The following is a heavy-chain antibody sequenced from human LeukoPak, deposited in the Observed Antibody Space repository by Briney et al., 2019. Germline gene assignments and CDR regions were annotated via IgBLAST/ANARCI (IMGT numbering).Heavy chain of an antibody. CDR1: GYTFTSYY. V-gene: IGHV1-46*01. CDR3: ARDSRDTSRSGWYYLSEDY. J-gene: IGHJ4*02. CDR2: INPSGGST. D-gene: IGHD6-19*01. Sequence: GASVKVSCKASGYTFTSYYMHWVRQAPGQGLEWMGIINPSGGSTSYAQKFQGRVTMTRDTSTSTVYMELSSLRSEDTAVYYCARDSRDTSRSGWYYLSEDYWGQGTLVTVSS.